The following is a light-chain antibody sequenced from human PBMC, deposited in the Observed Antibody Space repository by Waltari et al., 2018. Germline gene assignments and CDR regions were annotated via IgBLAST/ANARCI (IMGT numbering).Light chain of an antibody. J-gene: IGKJ1*01. CDR3: QQYNSFPWT. V-gene: IGKV1-5*03. CDR1: QSLSSW. Sequence: DIQMAQSPSTLSASVGDRVTNTCRASQSLSSWLAWYQQKPGKAPNLLISRASALESGFPSRFGGSGSATDFTLTISGLQPDDFATYCGQQYNSFPWTFGQGTKVEIK. CDR2: RAS.